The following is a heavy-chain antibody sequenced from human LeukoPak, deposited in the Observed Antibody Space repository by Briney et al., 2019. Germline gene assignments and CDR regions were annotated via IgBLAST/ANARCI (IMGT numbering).Heavy chain of an antibody. V-gene: IGHV1-24*01. CDR3: ATAGITMVRGVMTNWFDP. CDR1: GYTLTELS. CDR2: FDPEDGET. Sequence: EASVKVSCKVSGYTLTELSMHWVRPPPGKGLEWMGGFDPEDGETIYAQKFQGRVTMTEDTSTDTAYMELSSLRSEDTAVYYCATAGITMVRGVMTNWFDPWGQGTLVTVSS. J-gene: IGHJ5*02. D-gene: IGHD3-10*01.